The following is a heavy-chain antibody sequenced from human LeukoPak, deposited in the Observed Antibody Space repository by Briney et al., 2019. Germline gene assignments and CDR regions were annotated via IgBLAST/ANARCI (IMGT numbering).Heavy chain of an antibody. Sequence: SETLSLTCTVSGGSISSSSYYWGWIRQPPGKGLEWIGSIYYSGSTYYNPSLKSRVTISVDTSKNQFSLKLSSVTAADTAVYYCAREIIRFGEPTYGMDVWGQGTTVTVSS. D-gene: IGHD3-10*01. CDR1: GGSISSSSYY. J-gene: IGHJ6*02. V-gene: IGHV4-39*07. CDR3: AREIIRFGEPTYGMDV. CDR2: IYYSGST.